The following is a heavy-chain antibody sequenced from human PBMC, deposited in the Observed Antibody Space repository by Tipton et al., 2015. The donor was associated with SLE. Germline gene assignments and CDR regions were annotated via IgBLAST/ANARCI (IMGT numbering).Heavy chain of an antibody. CDR3: STVVTPGLYRYFDL. Sequence: QLVQSGVEVKKPGASVRVSCKASGYTFTTYGISWVRQAPGQGLEWMGWISTYNGNTNYAQKLQGRVTMTSDTSTSTAYMELSSLVSYDTAMYYCSTVVTPGLYRYFDLWGRGTLVTVSS. CDR1: GYTFTTYG. D-gene: IGHD4-17*01. V-gene: IGHV1-18*01. J-gene: IGHJ2*01. CDR2: ISTYNGNT.